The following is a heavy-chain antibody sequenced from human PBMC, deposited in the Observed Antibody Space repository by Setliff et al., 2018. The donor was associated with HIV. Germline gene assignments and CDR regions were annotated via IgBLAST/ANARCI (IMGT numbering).Heavy chain of an antibody. D-gene: IGHD2-21*01. J-gene: IGHJ6*03. Sequence: SVKVSCKASGGTFSNYGMSWVRQAPGQGLEWMGGIIPILGIANYAQKFQGRVTITADKSTSTAYMELSSLRSEDTALYYCARDLWGLSYYYYYMDVWGKGTTVTVSS. V-gene: IGHV1-69*10. CDR1: GGTFSNYG. CDR2: IIPILGIA. CDR3: ARDLWGLSYYYYYMDV.